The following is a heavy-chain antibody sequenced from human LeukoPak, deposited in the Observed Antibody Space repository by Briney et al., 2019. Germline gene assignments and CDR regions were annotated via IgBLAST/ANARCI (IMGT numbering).Heavy chain of an antibody. D-gene: IGHD4-17*01. CDR1: GFTFSSYS. Sequence: GGSLRLSCGASGFTFSSYSMSWVRQAPGKGLEWVSSISSSSTYIYYADSVKGRFTISRDNAKNSLYLQMNSLRAEDTAVYYCARAYAPGDLGDWGQGTLVTVSS. CDR3: ARAYAPGDLGD. CDR2: ISSSSTYI. J-gene: IGHJ4*02. V-gene: IGHV3-21*01.